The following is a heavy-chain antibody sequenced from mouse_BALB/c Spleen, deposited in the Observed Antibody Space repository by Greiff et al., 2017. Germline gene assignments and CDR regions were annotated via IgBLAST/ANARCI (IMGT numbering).Heavy chain of an antibody. D-gene: IGHD2-10*02. V-gene: IGHV5-12-2*01. Sequence: DVMLVESGGGLVQPGGSLKLSCAASGFTFSSYTMSWVRQTPEKRLEWVAYISNGGGSTYYPDTVKGRFTISRDNAKNTLYLQMSSLKSEDTAMYYCARHGYGTAWFAYWGQGTLVTVSA. CDR3: ARHGYGTAWFAY. CDR2: ISNGGGST. CDR1: GFTFSSYT. J-gene: IGHJ3*01.